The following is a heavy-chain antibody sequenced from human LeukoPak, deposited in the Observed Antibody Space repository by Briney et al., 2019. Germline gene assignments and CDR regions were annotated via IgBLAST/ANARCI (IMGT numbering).Heavy chain of an antibody. CDR3: ARDPYSGNYGNDYYYYMDV. V-gene: IGHV3-74*01. CDR2: INSDGSST. Sequence: PGGSLRLSCAASGFTFSSYWMHWVRQAPGKGLVWVPRINSDGSSTSYADSVKGRFTISRDNAKNSLYLQMDSLGPDDTAVYYCARDPYSGNYGNDYYYYMDVWGKGTTVTISS. J-gene: IGHJ6*03. D-gene: IGHD1-26*01. CDR1: GFTFSSYW.